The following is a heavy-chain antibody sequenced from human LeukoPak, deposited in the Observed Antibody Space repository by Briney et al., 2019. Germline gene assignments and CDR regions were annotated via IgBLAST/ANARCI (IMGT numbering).Heavy chain of an antibody. V-gene: IGHV3-64*01. CDR3: ARGIGEQQLIPAYYMDV. Sequence: GGSLRLSCAASGFTFSTYAMHWVRQAPGKGLEYVSAISGNGGTTYYANSVKGRFTISRDNSKNTLNLQMGSLRAEDMAVYYCARGIGEQQLIPAYYMDVWGKGTTVTVSS. D-gene: IGHD6-13*01. CDR2: ISGNGGTT. J-gene: IGHJ6*03. CDR1: GFTFSTYA.